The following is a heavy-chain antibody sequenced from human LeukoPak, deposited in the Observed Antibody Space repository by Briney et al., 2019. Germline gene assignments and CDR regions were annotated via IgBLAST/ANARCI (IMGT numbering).Heavy chain of an antibody. D-gene: IGHD3-3*01. J-gene: IGHJ5*02. CDR3: AKDYSDFWSGYRGSWFDP. V-gene: IGHV3-30*02. CDR2: IRYDGSNK. CDR1: GFTFSSYG. Sequence: GGSLRLSCAASGFTFSSYGMHWVRQAPGKGLEWVAFIRYDGSNKYYADSVKGRFTISRDNSKNTLYLQMNSLRAEDTAVYYCAKDYSDFWSGYRGSWFDPWGQGTLVTVSS.